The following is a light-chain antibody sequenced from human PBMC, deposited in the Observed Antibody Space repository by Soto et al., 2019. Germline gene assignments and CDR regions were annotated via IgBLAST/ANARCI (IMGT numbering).Light chain of an antibody. J-gene: IGLJ2*01. CDR2: RNN. CDR1: SSSVGFDY. CDR3: ATRDDRLFVV. V-gene: IGLV1-47*01. Sequence: QSVLTQPPSASETPGQRVTISCSGSSSSVGFDYVDWYQHVPGAAPKLLIYRNNLRPPGVPDRFSGSKSGTSASLAISGLRTEDEAVYYCATRDDRLFVVFGGGTKVTVL.